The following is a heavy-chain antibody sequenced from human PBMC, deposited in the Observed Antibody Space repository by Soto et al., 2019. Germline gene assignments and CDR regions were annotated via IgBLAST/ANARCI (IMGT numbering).Heavy chain of an antibody. D-gene: IGHD6-13*01. CDR3: ARVSESSSWPYSFGMDV. Sequence: SETLSLTCTVSGGSISSYYWSWIRQPPGKGLEWIGYIYYNGSTNYNPSLKSRVTISVDTSKNQFSLKLSSVTAADTAVYYCARVSESSSWPYSFGMDVWGQGTTVTVSS. V-gene: IGHV4-59*01. J-gene: IGHJ6*02. CDR1: GGSISSYY. CDR2: IYYNGST.